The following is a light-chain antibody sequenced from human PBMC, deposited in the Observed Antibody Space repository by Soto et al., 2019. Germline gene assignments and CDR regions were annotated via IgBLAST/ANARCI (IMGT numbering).Light chain of an antibody. J-gene: IGKJ1*01. V-gene: IGKV3-20*01. Sequence: EIVLTQSPGTLSLSPGERVTLSCRASQSVSSSYLAWYQQKPGQAPRLLTHGASNRATGIPDRFSGSGSGTDFTLTISRLEPEDFAVYYCQQYGGSTWTFGQGTKVDNK. CDR3: QQYGGSTWT. CDR2: GAS. CDR1: QSVSSSY.